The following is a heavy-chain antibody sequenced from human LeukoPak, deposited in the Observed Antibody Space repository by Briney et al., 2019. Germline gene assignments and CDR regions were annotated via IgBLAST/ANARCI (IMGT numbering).Heavy chain of an antibody. J-gene: IGHJ4*02. CDR2: ISGSGGST. CDR3: AKDLRGSGSYYNLFDY. Sequence: PGGSLRLSCAPPGFTFSSYAMSWVRQAPGKGLEWVSAISGSGGSTYYADSVKGRFTISRDNSKNTLYLQMNSLRAEDTAVYYCAKDLRGSGSYYNLFDYWGQGTLVTVSS. D-gene: IGHD3-10*01. V-gene: IGHV3-23*01. CDR1: GFTFSSYA.